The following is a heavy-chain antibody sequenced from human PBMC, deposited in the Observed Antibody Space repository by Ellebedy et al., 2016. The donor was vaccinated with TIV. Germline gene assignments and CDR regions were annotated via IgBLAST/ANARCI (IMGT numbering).Heavy chain of an antibody. V-gene: IGHV3-7*03. CDR2: IKQDGSDK. CDR3: ARDYYCSGGSCSDCFDP. D-gene: IGHD2-15*01. J-gene: IGHJ5*02. CDR1: GLTFSRYW. Sequence: GESLKISCVDSGLTFSRYWMSWVRQTPGRGLEWVANIKQDGSDKNYVDSVKGRFTISRDNAKNSLYLQMNSLSADDTAVYYCARDYYCSGGSCSDCFDPWGQGTLVIVSS.